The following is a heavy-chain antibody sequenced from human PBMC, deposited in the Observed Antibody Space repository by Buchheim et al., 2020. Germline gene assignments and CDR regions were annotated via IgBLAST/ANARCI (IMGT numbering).Heavy chain of an antibody. Sequence: QLQLQESGPGLVKPSETLSLTCTVSGGSISSSSYYWGWIRQPPGKGLEWIGRIYYSGSTYYNPSLKSRVTISVDPSKNPLSLKLSSVTAADTAVYYCARLKGIAVAVVDWGQGTL. CDR3: ARLKGIAVAVVD. CDR1: GGSISSSSYY. J-gene: IGHJ4*02. V-gene: IGHV4-39*01. CDR2: IYYSGST. D-gene: IGHD6-19*01.